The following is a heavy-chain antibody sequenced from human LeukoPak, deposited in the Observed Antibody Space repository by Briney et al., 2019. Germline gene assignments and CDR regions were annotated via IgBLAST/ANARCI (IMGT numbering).Heavy chain of an antibody. J-gene: IGHJ4*02. V-gene: IGHV3-48*01. Sequence: GGSLRLSCAASGFTFSSYSMNWVRQAPGKGPEWVSYFNNVDKTIQYADSVKGRFTISRDNSKNTLYLQVNSLRAEDTAVYYCARRGDGGRSFDYWGQGTLVTVSS. D-gene: IGHD4-23*01. CDR1: GFTFSSYS. CDR3: ARRGDGGRSFDY. CDR2: FNNVDKTI.